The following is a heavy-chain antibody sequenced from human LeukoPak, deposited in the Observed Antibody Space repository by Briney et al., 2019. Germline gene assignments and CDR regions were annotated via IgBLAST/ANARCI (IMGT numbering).Heavy chain of an antibody. CDR3: AKDQYRDILTGYSYFDY. J-gene: IGHJ4*02. D-gene: IGHD3-9*01. CDR2: IRYDGSNK. Sequence: GGSLRLSCAASGFTFSSYTMHWVRQTPGKGLEWVAFIRYDGSNKYYADSVKGRFTISRDNSKNTLYLQMNSLRAEDTAVYYCAKDQYRDILTGYSYFDYWGQGTLVTVSS. V-gene: IGHV3-30*02. CDR1: GFTFSSYT.